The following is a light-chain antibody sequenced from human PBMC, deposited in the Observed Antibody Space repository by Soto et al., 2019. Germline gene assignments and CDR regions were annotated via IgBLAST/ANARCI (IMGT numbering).Light chain of an antibody. J-gene: IGKJ1*01. CDR1: QSISKW. Sequence: DIQMTQSPASLSASVGDRVTITCRASQSISKWLAWYQQKPGKAPKLLMYDVSSLESGVPSRFSGSGSGTEFTLTISSLQSDDFATYYCQQYHSYRTFGQGTKVDNK. CDR3: QQYHSYRT. CDR2: DVS. V-gene: IGKV1-5*01.